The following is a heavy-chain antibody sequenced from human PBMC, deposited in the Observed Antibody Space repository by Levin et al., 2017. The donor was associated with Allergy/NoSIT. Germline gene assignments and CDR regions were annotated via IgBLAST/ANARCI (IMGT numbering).Heavy chain of an antibody. CDR3: AGTELRYFDY. Sequence: KASETLSLTCTVSGGSISSYYWSWIRQPPGKGLEWIGYIYYSGSTNYNPSLKSRVTISVDTSKNQFSLKLSSVTAADTAVYYCAGTELRYFDYWGQGTLVTVSS. CDR1: GGSISSYY. J-gene: IGHJ4*02. CDR2: IYYSGST. D-gene: IGHD3-9*01. V-gene: IGHV4-59*01.